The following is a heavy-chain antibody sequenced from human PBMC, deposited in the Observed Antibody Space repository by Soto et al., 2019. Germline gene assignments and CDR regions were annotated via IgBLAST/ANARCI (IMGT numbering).Heavy chain of an antibody. CDR1: GGTFSRYA. V-gene: IGHV1-69*13. D-gene: IGHD1-1*01. CDR2: IIPIFGTA. Sequence: GASVKVSCKASGGTFSRYAISWVRQAPGQGLEWMGGIIPIFGTANYAQKFQGRVTITADESTSTAYMELSSLRSEDTAVYYCAIPLQLDLPFAIDVWSQGTTVPVSS. J-gene: IGHJ6*02. CDR3: AIPLQLDLPFAIDV.